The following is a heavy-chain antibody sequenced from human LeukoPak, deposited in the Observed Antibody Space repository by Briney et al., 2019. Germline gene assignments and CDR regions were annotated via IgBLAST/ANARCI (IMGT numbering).Heavy chain of an antibody. CDR1: GGTFSSYT. Sequence: SVKVSCKASGGTFSSYTTSWVRQAPGQGLEWMGRIIPILGIANYAQKFKGRVTITADKSTSTAYMELSSLRSEDTAVYYCARAPSDYYDSSGYGWFDPWGQGTLVTVSS. CDR3: ARAPSDYYDSSGYGWFDP. J-gene: IGHJ5*02. CDR2: IIPILGIA. V-gene: IGHV1-69*02. D-gene: IGHD3-22*01.